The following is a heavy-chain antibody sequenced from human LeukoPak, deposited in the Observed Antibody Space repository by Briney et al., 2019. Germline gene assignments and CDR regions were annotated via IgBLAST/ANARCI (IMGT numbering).Heavy chain of an antibody. CDR2: ISGSGGST. V-gene: IGHV3-23*01. Sequence: GGSLRLSCAASGFTFSSYAMSWVRQAPGKGLEWVSAISGSGGSTYYADSVKGRFTISRDNSKNTLYLQMNSLRAEDTAVYYCARSQYNYDFWSGYYPDAFDIWGQGTMVTVSS. D-gene: IGHD3-3*01. CDR1: GFTFSSYA. CDR3: ARSQYNYDFWSGYYPDAFDI. J-gene: IGHJ3*02.